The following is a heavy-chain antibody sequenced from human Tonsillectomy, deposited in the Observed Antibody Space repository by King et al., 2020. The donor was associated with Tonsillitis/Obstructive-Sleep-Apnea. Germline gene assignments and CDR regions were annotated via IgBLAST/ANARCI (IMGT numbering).Heavy chain of an antibody. V-gene: IGHV3-21*01. CDR2: ISSSSSYI. CDR1: GFTFSSYS. CDR3: ARDGGPPKAIRFPGFDP. Sequence: VQLVESGGGLVKPGGSLRLSCAASGFTFSSYSMNWVRQAPGKGLEWVSSISSSSSYIYYADSVKGRFTISRDNAKNSLYLQMNSLRAEDTAVYYCARDGGPPKAIRFPGFDPWGQGTLVTVSS. D-gene: IGHD2-2*02. J-gene: IGHJ5*02.